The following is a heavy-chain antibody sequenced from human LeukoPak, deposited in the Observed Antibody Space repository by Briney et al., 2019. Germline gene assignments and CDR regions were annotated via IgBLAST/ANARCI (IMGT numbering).Heavy chain of an antibody. J-gene: IGHJ4*02. CDR3: AIVSFFVGRGMYADY. Sequence: PSVTLSFTGTGSAFSISYNYWIWIRQPPGKERKGFGYIYYTGSTNYNHSLKSLLTMSVDTSKHQFSLLLSSVTAADTAVYYCAIVSFFVGRGMYADYGGQGTLVTVHS. CDR2: IYYTGST. V-gene: IGHV4-59*01. CDR1: AFSISYNY. D-gene: IGHD1-26*01.